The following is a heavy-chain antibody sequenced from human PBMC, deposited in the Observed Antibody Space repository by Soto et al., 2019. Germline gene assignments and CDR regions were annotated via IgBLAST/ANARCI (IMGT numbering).Heavy chain of an antibody. CDR2: IWYDGTQK. J-gene: IGHJ4*02. CDR1: GFTFNTYS. CDR3: ARAGGTTVTGLWHFDS. Sequence: QVQLEESGGGVVQPGRSLRLSCEASGFTFNTYSMHWVGQPPGKGLEWLAAIWYDGTQKCYADSVKGRFIISRDNSKKTLYLEMNSLRAEDTAVYYCARAGGTTVTGLWHFDSWGQGTLVTVSS. V-gene: IGHV3-33*01. D-gene: IGHD4-17*01.